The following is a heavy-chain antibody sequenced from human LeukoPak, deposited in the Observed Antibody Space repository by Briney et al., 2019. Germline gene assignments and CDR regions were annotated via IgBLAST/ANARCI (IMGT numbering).Heavy chain of an antibody. J-gene: IGHJ6*03. CDR3: GRVTATGKYYYYYYMDV. D-gene: IGHD5-18*01. V-gene: IGHV1-69*01. CDR1: GNTFNNYA. CDR2: VIPMFGTG. Sequence: SVKVSCKASGNTFNNYAISWVRQAPGQGLEWMGGVIPMFGTGNYAQKFQGRVTITADESTSTAYMELSSLRSEDTAVYYCGRVTATGKYYYYYYMDVWGKGTTVTVSS.